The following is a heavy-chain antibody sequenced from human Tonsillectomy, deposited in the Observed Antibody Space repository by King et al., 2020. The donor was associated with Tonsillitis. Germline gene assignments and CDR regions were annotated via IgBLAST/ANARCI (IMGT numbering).Heavy chain of an antibody. J-gene: IGHJ5*02. CDR3: ARGVSYSRSWYGGRWFDP. Sequence: QLQESGPGLVKPSETLSLTCTVSGGSISSSSYYWGWIRQPPGKGLEWIGSIYYSGSTYYKPSLKSRVTISVDTSKTHFSLNLSSVTAADTAVYYCARGVSYSRSWYGGRWFDPWGQGTLVTVSS. CDR2: IYYSGST. V-gene: IGHV4-39*02. CDR1: GGSISSSSYY. D-gene: IGHD6-13*01.